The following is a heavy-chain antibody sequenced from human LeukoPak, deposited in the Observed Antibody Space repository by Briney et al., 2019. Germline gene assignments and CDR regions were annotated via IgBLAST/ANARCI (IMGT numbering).Heavy chain of an antibody. CDR2: IIPILGIA. CDR3: ARLVTSTVTTLGVGMDV. J-gene: IGHJ6*02. D-gene: IGHD4-17*01. V-gene: IGHV1-69*04. Sequence: SVKVSCKASGGTFSSYAISWVRQAPGQGLEWMGRIIPILGIANYAQKFQGRVTITADKSTSTAYMELSSLRSEDTAVYYCARLVTSTVTTLGVGMDVWGQGTTVTVSS. CDR1: GGTFSSYA.